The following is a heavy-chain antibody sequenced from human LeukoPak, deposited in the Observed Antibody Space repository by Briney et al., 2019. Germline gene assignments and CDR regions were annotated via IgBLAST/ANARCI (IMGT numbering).Heavy chain of an antibody. CDR3: ARIVGASDY. CDR1: GGSISSSSYY. CDR2: IYYSGST. J-gene: IGHJ4*02. Sequence: SETLSLTCTVSGGSISSSSYYWGWIRQPPGKGLEWIGSIYYSGSTYYNPSLKSRVTISVDTSKNQFSLKLSSVTAADTAVYYCARIVGASDYWGQGTPVTVSS. D-gene: IGHD1-26*01. V-gene: IGHV4-39*01.